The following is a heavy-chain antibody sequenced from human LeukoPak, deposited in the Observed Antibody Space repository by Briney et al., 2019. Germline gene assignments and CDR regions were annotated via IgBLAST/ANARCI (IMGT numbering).Heavy chain of an antibody. CDR2: INPNSGGT. CDR3: ARSSAAGSYPNNYYYYYGMDV. D-gene: IGHD1-26*01. Sequence: ASVKVSCKASGYTFTGYYMHWVRQAPGQGLEWMGWINPNSGGTNYAQKFQGRVAMTRDTSISTAYMELSRLRSDDTAVYYCARSSAAGSYPNNYYYYYGMDVWGQGTTVTVSS. J-gene: IGHJ6*02. V-gene: IGHV1-2*02. CDR1: GYTFTGYY.